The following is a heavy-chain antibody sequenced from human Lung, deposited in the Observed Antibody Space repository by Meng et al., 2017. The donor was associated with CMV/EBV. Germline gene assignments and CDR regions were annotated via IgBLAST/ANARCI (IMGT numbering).Heavy chain of an antibody. CDR2: IYWDDDK. D-gene: IGHD3-22*01. CDR1: GFPLSTSGVG. V-gene: IGHV2-5*02. Sequence: QITLKESGPTLVKPTQTLTLTCTFSGFPLSTSGVGVGWIRQPPGKALEWLALIYWDDDKRYSPSLKSRLTITKDTSKNQVVLTMTNMDPVDTATYYCAHSGYYDSSGYSEYWGQGTLVTVSS. CDR3: AHSGYYDSSGYSEY. J-gene: IGHJ4*02.